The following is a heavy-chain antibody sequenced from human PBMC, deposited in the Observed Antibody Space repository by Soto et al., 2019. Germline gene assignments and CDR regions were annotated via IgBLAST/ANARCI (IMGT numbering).Heavy chain of an antibody. V-gene: IGHV4-59*08. CDR1: GGSISSYS. Sequence: SETLSLTFTLSGGSISSYSWNWIRQPPGKGLEWIGYIYYSGSTNYNPSLKSRVTISVDTSKNQFSLKLSSVTAADTAVYYCARQSTGYCSSTSCPFDYWGLGTVVTVSS. D-gene: IGHD2-2*01. J-gene: IGHJ4*02. CDR3: ARQSTGYCSSTSCPFDY. CDR2: IYYSGST.